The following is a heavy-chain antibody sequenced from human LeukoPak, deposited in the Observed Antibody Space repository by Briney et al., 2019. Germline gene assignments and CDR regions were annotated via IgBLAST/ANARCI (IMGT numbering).Heavy chain of an antibody. V-gene: IGHV3-66*01. CDR1: GFTFSTNY. J-gene: IGHJ4*02. D-gene: IGHD4-17*01. CDR3: ARGFRSVTTWGYFDY. CDR2: IYSGGGT. Sequence: GGSLRLSCAASGFTFSTNYMSWVRQAPGKGLEWVSPIYSGGGTYYTDSVKGRFTISRDNSRNTLSLQMNSLRVDDTAVYYCARGFRSVTTWGYFDYWGQGALVTVSS.